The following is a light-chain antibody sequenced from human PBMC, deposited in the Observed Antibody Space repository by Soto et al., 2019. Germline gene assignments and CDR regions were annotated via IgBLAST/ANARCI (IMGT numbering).Light chain of an antibody. J-gene: IGKJ1*01. V-gene: IGKV3-20*01. CDR3: QQYGSSPQT. Sequence: EIGMTQSPATLSVSPGERATLSCRASQSVSINLAWYQHKPGQAPRLLIYGASSRATGIPDRFSGSGSGTDFTLTISRLEPEDFAVYYCQQYGSSPQTFGQGTKVDIK. CDR2: GAS. CDR1: QSVSIN.